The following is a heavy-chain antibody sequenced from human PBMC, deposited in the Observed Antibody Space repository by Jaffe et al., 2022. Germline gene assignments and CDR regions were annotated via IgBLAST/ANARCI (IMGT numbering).Heavy chain of an antibody. CDR3: ARGRAMVAGRGMDWFDP. J-gene: IGHJ5*02. Sequence: QVQLVQSGAEVKKPGASVKVSCKASGYTFTSYYMHWVRQAPGQGLEWMGIINPSGGSTSYAQKFQGRVTMTRDTSTSTVYMELSSLRSEDTAVYYCARGRAMVAGRGMDWFDPWGQGTLVTVSS. D-gene: IGHD5-18*01. CDR1: GYTFTSYY. CDR2: INPSGGST. V-gene: IGHV1-46*01.